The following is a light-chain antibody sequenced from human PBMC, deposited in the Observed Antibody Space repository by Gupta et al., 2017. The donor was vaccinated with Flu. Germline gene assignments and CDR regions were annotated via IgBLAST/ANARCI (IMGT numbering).Light chain of an antibody. CDR1: QSVSSRY. Sequence: EIVLTQSPGTLALSPGERATLSCRASQSVSSRYLAWYQQKPGQTPRLLIYGTSSRATGIPDRFSGGGSGTDFTLTISRLEPEDFALYYCQQYGRTFGQGTKVEMK. J-gene: IGKJ1*01. CDR3: QQYGRT. CDR2: GTS. V-gene: IGKV3-20*01.